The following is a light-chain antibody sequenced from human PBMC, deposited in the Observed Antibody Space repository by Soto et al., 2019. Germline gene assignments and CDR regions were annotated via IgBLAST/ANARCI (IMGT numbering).Light chain of an antibody. CDR2: GAS. V-gene: IGKV3-20*01. CDR3: HQYADSPQT. J-gene: IGKJ2*01. CDR1: QTVTSSF. Sequence: EIVLTQSPGTLSLSPGERATLACRSSQTVTSSFLAWYQRKPGQAPRLVIYGASDRATGIPDRFRGSGSGTDFTLTISSLEPEDSAVYFCHQYADSPQTFGQGTKVDIK.